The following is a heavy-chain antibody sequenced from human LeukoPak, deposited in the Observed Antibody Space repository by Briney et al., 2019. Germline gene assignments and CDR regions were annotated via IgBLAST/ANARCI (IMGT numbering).Heavy chain of an antibody. J-gene: IGHJ4*02. CDR1: GFTFRDYY. CDR3: ARDCTSTSCYVFDY. D-gene: IGHD2-2*01. V-gene: IGHV3-11*05. Sequence: GGSLRLSCAASGFTFRDYYMSWIRQAPGKGLEWVSYLSGSSTYTNYAESVKGRFTISRDNAKNLLYLQMNSLRAEDTAVYHCARDCTSTSCYVFDYWGQGTLVSVSS. CDR2: LSGSSTYT.